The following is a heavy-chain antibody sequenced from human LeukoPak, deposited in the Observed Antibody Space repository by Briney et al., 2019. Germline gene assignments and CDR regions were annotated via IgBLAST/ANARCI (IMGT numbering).Heavy chain of an antibody. J-gene: IGHJ3*02. D-gene: IGHD3-22*01. CDR2: ISGSGGST. V-gene: IGHV3-23*01. CDR1: GFTFSSYA. Sequence: GGSLRLSCAASGFTFSSYAMSWVRQAPGKGLEWVSAISGSGGSTYCADSVKGRFTISRDNSKNTLYLQMNSLRAEDTAVYYCATSHPYYYDSSGYRGVGAFDIWGQGTMVTVSS. CDR3: ATSHPYYYDSSGYRGVGAFDI.